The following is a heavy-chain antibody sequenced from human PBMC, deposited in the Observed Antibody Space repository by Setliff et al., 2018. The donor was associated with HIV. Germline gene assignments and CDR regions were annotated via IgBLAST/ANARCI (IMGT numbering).Heavy chain of an antibody. V-gene: IGHV4-61*09. J-gene: IGHJ4*02. CDR3: ARAREGWKPFAFDY. D-gene: IGHD1-1*01. CDR1: GGIISSDSFF. Sequence: PSETLSLTCTVSGGIISSDSFFWSWIRQPAGKGLEWIGHISATGSTNYNPSLKSRVTMSLDTSKNQSSLNLNSVTAADAAVYFCARAREGWKPFAFDYWGQGTLVTVSS. CDR2: ISATGST.